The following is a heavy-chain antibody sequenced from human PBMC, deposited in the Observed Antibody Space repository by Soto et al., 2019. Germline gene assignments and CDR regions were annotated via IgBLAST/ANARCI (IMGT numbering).Heavy chain of an antibody. CDR1: GYSFTSYW. D-gene: IGHD3-10*01. J-gene: IGHJ6*02. V-gene: IGHV5-10-1*01. CDR2: IDPSDSYT. CDR3: AVTMVRGVKRYYYYGMDV. Sequence: PGESLKISCKGSGYSFTSYWIIWVRQMPGKGLEWMGRIDPSDSYTNYSPSFQGHVTISADKSISTAYLQWSSLKASDTAMYYCAVTMVRGVKRYYYYGMDVWGQGTTVTVSS.